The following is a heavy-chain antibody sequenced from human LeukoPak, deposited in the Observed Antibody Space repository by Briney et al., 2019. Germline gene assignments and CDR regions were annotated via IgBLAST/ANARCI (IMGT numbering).Heavy chain of an antibody. V-gene: IGHV4-59*08. J-gene: IGHJ4*02. Sequence: SETLSLTCTVSGGSISSYYWSWIRQPPGKGLECIGYIYYSGSTNYNPSLKSRVTISVDTSKNQFSLKLSSMTAADTAVYYCARLSDSDSSGYYWGFEYWGQGTLVSVSS. CDR3: ARLSDSDSSGYYWGFEY. D-gene: IGHD3-22*01. CDR1: GGSISSYY. CDR2: IYYSGST.